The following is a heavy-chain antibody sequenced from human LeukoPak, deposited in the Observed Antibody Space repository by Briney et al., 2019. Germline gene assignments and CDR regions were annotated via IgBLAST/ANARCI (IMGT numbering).Heavy chain of an antibody. D-gene: IGHD3-22*01. CDR3: ARVSTDSSGYAAFDY. Sequence: GGSLRLSCAASGFTFSSYAMSWVRQAPGKGLEWVSSISSSSSYIYYADSVKGRFTISRDNAKNSLYLQMNSLRAEDTAVYYCARVSTDSSGYAAFDYWGQGTLVTVSS. V-gene: IGHV3-21*01. CDR2: ISSSSSYI. J-gene: IGHJ4*02. CDR1: GFTFSSYA.